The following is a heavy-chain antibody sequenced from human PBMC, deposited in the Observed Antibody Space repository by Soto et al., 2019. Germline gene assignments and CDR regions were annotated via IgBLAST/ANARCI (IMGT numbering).Heavy chain of an antibody. CDR3: ARYMCYDFWSGPGPYGMDI. CDR1: GGSISSGGYY. J-gene: IGHJ6*02. D-gene: IGHD3-3*01. CDR2: IYYSGST. V-gene: IGHV4-31*03. Sequence: PSETLSLTCTVSGGSISSGGYYWSWIRQHPEKGLEWIGYIYYSGSTYYNPSLKSRVTISVDTSKNQFSLKLSSVTAADTAVYYRARYMCYDFWSGPGPYGMDIWGQGTMGNGSS.